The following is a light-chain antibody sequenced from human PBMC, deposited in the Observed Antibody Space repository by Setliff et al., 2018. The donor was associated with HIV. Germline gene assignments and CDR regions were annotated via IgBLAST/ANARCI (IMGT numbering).Light chain of an antibody. CDR1: SSDVGGYNY. Sequence: QSALAQPTSVSGSPGQSITISCTGTSSDVGGYNYVSWYQHRPGKAPKVVIYEVSNRPSGVSNRFSGSKSGNTASLTISGLQAEEEADYYCSSYAITNTLPFGTGTKVTVL. J-gene: IGLJ1*01. CDR2: EVS. CDR3: SSYAITNTLP. V-gene: IGLV2-14*01.